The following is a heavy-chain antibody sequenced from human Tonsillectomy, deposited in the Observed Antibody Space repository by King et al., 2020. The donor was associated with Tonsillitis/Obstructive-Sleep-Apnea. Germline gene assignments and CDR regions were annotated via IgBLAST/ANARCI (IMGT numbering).Heavy chain of an antibody. V-gene: IGHV3-30*18. CDR2: ISYDGINK. Sequence: VQLVESGGGVVQPGGSLRLSCAASGFTFSRSGMHWVRQAPGEGLEWVAVISYDGINKNYGDSVQGRFTISRDNSKNTLFFQMNSLRPDDTAVYYCAKSDCSPISRYPRLFDSWGQGALVTVSS. J-gene: IGHJ5*01. CDR1: GFTFSRSG. D-gene: IGHD2-2*01. CDR3: AKSDCSPISRYPRLFDS.